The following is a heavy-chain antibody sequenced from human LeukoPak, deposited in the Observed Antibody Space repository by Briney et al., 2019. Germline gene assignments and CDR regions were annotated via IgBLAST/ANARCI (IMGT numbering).Heavy chain of an antibody. Sequence: SETLSLTCAVYGGAFNGYYWSWIRQAPGKGLEWIGGVDHSGRTNYNPSLKSRLTMSVDTSKNQFSLKLTSVTAADTAMYYCARVPPPGATAYGAVDSWGRGTLVTVSS. J-gene: IGHJ5*01. V-gene: IGHV4-34*01. CDR2: VDHSGRT. D-gene: IGHD3-10*01. CDR1: GGAFNGYY. CDR3: ARVPPPGATAYGAVDS.